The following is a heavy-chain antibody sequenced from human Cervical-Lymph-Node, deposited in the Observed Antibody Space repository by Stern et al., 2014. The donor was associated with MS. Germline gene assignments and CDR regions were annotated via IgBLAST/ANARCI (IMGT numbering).Heavy chain of an antibody. CDR2: INTNTGNP. CDR1: GYTFSHRA. D-gene: IGHD3-22*01. J-gene: IGHJ4*02. V-gene: IGHV7-4-1*02. Sequence: VQLVESGSEVKKPGASVKGSCKASGYTFSHRAINWVRQAPGQGLEWMGWINTNTGNPTYAQGFTGRFVFSLDTSVSTAYLQITSLNVDDTAVYYCARDEDSAYYADYWGQGTLVTVSS. CDR3: ARDEDSAYYADY.